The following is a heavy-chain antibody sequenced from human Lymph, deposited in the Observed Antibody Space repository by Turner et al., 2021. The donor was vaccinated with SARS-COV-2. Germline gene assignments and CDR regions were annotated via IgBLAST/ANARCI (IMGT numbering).Heavy chain of an antibody. J-gene: IGHJ6*02. V-gene: IGHV3-53*01. CDR3: ARDLGTYGMDV. D-gene: IGHD6-13*01. CDR2: IYSGGTT. Sequence: EVQLVEPGGGVIQPGGSLILSCAASGIIVRGNYMKGVRQAPGKGLEWVSVIYSGGTTYYADSVKGRFTISRDNSKHTLYLQMNSLRVEDTAVYYCARDLGTYGMDVWGQGTTVTVSS. CDR1: GIIVRGNY.